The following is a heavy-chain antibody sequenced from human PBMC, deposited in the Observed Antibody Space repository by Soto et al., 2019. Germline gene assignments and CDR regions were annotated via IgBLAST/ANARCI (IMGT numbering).Heavy chain of an antibody. CDR2: ISYDGNNK. V-gene: IGHV3-30*03. CDR3: ARDAWEGYCISTSCYVFDY. J-gene: IGHJ4*02. Sequence: GGSLRLSCAASGFTFSTYGMHWVRQAPGKGLEWVAVISYDGNNKYYADSVKGRFTISRDNSKNTLYLQMNSLRAEDTAVYYCARDAWEGYCISTSCYVFDYWGQGTLVTVSS. D-gene: IGHD2-2*01. CDR1: GFTFSTYG.